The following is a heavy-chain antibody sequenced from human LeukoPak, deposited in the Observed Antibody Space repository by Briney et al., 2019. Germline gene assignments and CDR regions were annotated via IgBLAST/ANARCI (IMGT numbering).Heavy chain of an antibody. D-gene: IGHD3-10*01. J-gene: IGHJ5*02. CDR3: ARDRRKNGSGSYPNWFDP. Sequence: SQTLSLTCTVSGGSISSGGYYWSWIRQHPGKGLEWIGYIYYSGSTYYNPSLKSRVTISVDTSKNQFSLKLSSVTAADTAVYYCARDRRKNGSGSYPNWFDPWGQGTLVTVSS. V-gene: IGHV4-31*03. CDR1: GGSISSGGYY. CDR2: IYYSGST.